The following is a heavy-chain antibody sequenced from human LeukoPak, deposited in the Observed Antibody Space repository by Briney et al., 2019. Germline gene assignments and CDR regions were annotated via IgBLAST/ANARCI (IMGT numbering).Heavy chain of an antibody. CDR1: GGTFSSYA. CDR2: IIPIFGTA. Sequence: GSSVKVSCKASGGTFSSYAISWVRQAPGQGLEWMGGIIPIFGTANYAQKFQGRVTITADESTSTAYMELSSLRSEDTAVYYCANHRDSSSWMIYAFDIWGQGTMVTVSS. D-gene: IGHD6-13*01. J-gene: IGHJ3*02. V-gene: IGHV1-69*01. CDR3: ANHRDSSSWMIYAFDI.